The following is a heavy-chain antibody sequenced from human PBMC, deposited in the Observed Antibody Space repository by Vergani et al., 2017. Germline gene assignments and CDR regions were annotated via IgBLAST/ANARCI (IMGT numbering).Heavy chain of an antibody. D-gene: IGHD3-3*01. CDR1: GGSISSYY. V-gene: IGHV4-59*01. CDR3: ARGDDLWSGYYGFYYYYMDV. CDR2: IYYSGST. Sequence: QVQLQESGPGLVKPSETLSLTCTVSGGSISSYYWSWIRQPPGKGLEWIGYIYYSGSTNYNPSLKSRVTISVDTSKNQFSLKLSSVTAADTAVYYCARGDDLWSGYYGFYYYYMDVWGKGTTVTVSS. J-gene: IGHJ6*03.